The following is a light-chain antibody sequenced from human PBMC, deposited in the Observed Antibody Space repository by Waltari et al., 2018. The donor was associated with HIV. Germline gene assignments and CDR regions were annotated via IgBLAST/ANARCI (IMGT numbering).Light chain of an antibody. CDR3: AAWDARLDGLYV. CDR2: NNS. CDR1: GSNIGNYT. V-gene: IGLV1-44*01. Sequence: QSVLTQPPSASGTPGQRVTISCSGSGSNIGNYTVNWYQLLPGAAPKLLIDNNSRRPSGVPDRFSGAKTGTSASLAISGRQSDDEAGYYCAAWDARLDGLYVYGTGTSVTVL. J-gene: IGLJ1*01.